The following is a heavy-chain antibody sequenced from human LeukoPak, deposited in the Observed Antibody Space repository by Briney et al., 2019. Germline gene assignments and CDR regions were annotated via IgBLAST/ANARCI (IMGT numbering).Heavy chain of an antibody. J-gene: IGHJ3*02. V-gene: IGHV1-58*02. CDR2: IVVGSGNT. D-gene: IGHD4-23*01. CDR3: AAKGYGGNSDAFDI. Sequence: SLTVSFTASGFTFTISAMQWVRQARGQRLEWIGWIVVGSGNTNYAQKFQERVTITRDMSTSTAYMELSSLRSEDTAVYYCAAKGYGGNSDAFDIWGQGTMVTVSS. CDR1: GFTFTISA.